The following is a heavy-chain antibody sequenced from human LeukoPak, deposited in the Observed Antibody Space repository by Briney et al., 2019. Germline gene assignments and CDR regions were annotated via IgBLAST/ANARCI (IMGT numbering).Heavy chain of an antibody. CDR1: GYTFTNFY. CDR3: ARDRGSSWYVDY. V-gene: IGHV1-2*02. CDR2: INPNSGGT. J-gene: IGHJ4*02. D-gene: IGHD6-13*01. Sequence: ASVKVSCKASGYTFTNFYLHWVRQAPGQGLEWMGWINPNSGGTNYAQRFQGRVTMTGDTSISTAYMELSRLRSDDTAVYYCARDRGSSWYVDYWGQGTLVTVSS.